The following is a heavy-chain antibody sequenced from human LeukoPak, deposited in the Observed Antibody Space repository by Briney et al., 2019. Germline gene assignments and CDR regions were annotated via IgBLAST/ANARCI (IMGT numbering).Heavy chain of an antibody. D-gene: IGHD3-22*01. Sequence: SETLSLTCTVSGYSISSGYYWGWIRQPAGKGLEWIGRIYTSGSTNYNPSLKSRVTMSVDTSKNQYSLKLSSVTAADTAVYYCARDRWYYYDSSGYWALNAFDIWGQGTMVTVSS. CDR1: GYSISSGYY. J-gene: IGHJ3*02. CDR2: IYTSGST. CDR3: ARDRWYYYDSSGYWALNAFDI. V-gene: IGHV4-4*07.